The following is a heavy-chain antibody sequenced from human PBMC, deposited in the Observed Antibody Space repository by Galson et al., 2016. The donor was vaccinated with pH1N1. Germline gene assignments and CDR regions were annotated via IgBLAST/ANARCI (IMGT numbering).Heavy chain of an antibody. V-gene: IGHV2-5*02. CDR2: IYWDDDK. CDR1: GFSVRSSGMG. CDR3: AHREVMITNAFDF. Sequence: PALVKPPQTLTLTCTFSGFSVRSSGMGVGWIRQPPGKALEWLALIYWDDDKRYSPSLKSRLTITKDTSKNQVVLKMTNMDPADTATYYCAHREVMITNAFDFWGQGTMVTVSS. D-gene: IGHD3-16*01. J-gene: IGHJ3*01.